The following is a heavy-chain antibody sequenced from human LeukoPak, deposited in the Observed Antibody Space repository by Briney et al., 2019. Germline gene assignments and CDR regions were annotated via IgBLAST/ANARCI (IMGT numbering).Heavy chain of an antibody. CDR2: MNPNSGGT. Sequence: ASVKVSCKASGYTFTSYYIHWVRQAPGQGLEWMAWMNPNSGGTSYAQKFQGRVTMTRDTSISTAYMELSRLRLDDTAVYYCAINKAGKSLDYWGQGTLVTVSS. CDR1: GYTFTSYY. V-gene: IGHV1-2*02. J-gene: IGHJ4*02. D-gene: IGHD6-25*01. CDR3: AINKAGKSLDY.